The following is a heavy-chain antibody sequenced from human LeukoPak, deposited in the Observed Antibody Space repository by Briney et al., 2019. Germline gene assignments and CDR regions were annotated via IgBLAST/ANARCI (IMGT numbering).Heavy chain of an antibody. V-gene: IGHV3-74*01. CDR2: INPDGSTT. J-gene: IGHJ4*02. CDR1: GFTFSSYW. Sequence: GGSLRLSCAASGFTFSSYWMHWVRQAPGKGLVWVSRINPDGSTTNYADSVQGRFTISRDNAKNMLYLQMNSLRAEDTAVYYCVRDLRESDFWGQGALVTVSS. CDR3: VRDLRESDF.